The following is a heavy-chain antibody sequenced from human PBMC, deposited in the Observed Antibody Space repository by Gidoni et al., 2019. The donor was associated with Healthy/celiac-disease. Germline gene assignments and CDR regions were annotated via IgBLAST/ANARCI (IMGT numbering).Heavy chain of an antibody. J-gene: IGHJ4*02. D-gene: IGHD3-9*01. CDR2: IYYSGST. V-gene: IGHV4-39*01. Sequence: QLQLQESGPGLVKPSETLSLTCTVSGGSISSSSYYWGWIRQPPGKGLEWIGCIYYSGSTYYNPSLKSRVTISVDTSKNQFTLKLSSVTAADTAVYYCARHAGPYYDILTGYYHFDYWGQGTLVTVSS. CDR1: GGSISSSSYY. CDR3: ARHAGPYYDILTGYYHFDY.